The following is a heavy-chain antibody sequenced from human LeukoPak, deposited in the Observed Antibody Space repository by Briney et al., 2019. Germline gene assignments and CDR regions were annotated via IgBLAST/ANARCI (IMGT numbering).Heavy chain of an antibody. CDR2: ISSNGGST. J-gene: IGHJ5*02. CDR1: GFTFSSYA. CDR3: ARGSVDTAMVTWFDP. Sequence: GGSLRLSCAASGFTFSSYAMHWVHQAPGKGLEYVSAISSNGGSTYYANSVKGRFTISRDNSKNTLYLQMGSLRAEDMAVYYRARGSVDTAMVTWFDPWGQGTLVTVSS. V-gene: IGHV3-64*01. D-gene: IGHD5-18*01.